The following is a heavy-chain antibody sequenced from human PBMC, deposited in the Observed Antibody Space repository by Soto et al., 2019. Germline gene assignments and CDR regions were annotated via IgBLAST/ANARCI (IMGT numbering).Heavy chain of an antibody. CDR2: IGTRGDI. V-gene: IGHV3-21*01. J-gene: IGHJ6*02. D-gene: IGHD2-21*02. CDR3: AREETAWPLAYGLDV. Sequence: GALRLSFAGSGFTFSRYSMNWVRQAPGKGLEWVASIGTRGDIYYAESVKGRLTISRDNAKNSLSLEMDSLRVEDTGVYYCAREETAWPLAYGLDVWGQGTTVTVSS. CDR1: GFTFSRYS.